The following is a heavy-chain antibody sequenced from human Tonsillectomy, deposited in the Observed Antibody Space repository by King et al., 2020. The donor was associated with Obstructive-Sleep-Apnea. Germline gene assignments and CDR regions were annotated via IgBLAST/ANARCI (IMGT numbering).Heavy chain of an antibody. V-gene: IGHV3-30*02. Sequence: VQLVESGGGVVQPGGSLRLSCAASGFIFNTYGMHWLRQAPGKGLEWVAYISYDGSKKDYADSVKGRFTISRDNSKNTLYLQMNSLGAEDTAVYYCAKRCPSHDSGGNCFDSWGQGTLVTVSS. D-gene: IGHD3-22*01. J-gene: IGHJ4*02. CDR1: GFIFNTYG. CDR2: ISYDGSKK. CDR3: AKRCPSHDSGGNCFDS.